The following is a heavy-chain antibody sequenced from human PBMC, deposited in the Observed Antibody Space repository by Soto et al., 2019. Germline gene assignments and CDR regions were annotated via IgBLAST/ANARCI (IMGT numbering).Heavy chain of an antibody. D-gene: IGHD3-16*02. CDR1: GFTFSSYA. CDR2: ISYDGSNK. Sequence: QPGGSLRLSCAASGFTFSSYAMHWVRQAPGKGLEWVAVISYDGSNKYYADSVKGRFTISRDNSKNTLYLQMNSLRAEDTAVYYCAREVSLYYYGMDVWGQGTTVTVSS. V-gene: IGHV3-30*01. J-gene: IGHJ6*02. CDR3: AREVSLYYYGMDV.